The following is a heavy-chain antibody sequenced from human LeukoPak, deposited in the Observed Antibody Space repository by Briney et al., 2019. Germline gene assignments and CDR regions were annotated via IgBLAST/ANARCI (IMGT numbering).Heavy chain of an antibody. J-gene: IGHJ3*02. V-gene: IGHV4-39*07. CDR2: IYYSGST. D-gene: IGHD3-10*01. CDR1: GGSISSSSYY. Sequence: PSETLSLTCTVSGGSISSSSYYWGWIRQPPGKGLEWIGSIYYSGSTYYNPSLKSRVTISVDTSKNQFSLKLSSVTAADTAVYYCARDFSITTHAFDIWGQGTMVTVSS. CDR3: ARDFSITTHAFDI.